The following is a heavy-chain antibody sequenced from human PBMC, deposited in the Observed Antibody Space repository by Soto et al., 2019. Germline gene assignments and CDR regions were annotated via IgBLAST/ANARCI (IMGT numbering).Heavy chain of an antibody. CDR3: AKDAAADCGGDCSSSANFHP. CDR2: ISNDGTSK. D-gene: IGHD2-21*02. J-gene: IGHJ1*01. V-gene: IGHV3-30*18. Sequence: PGGSLRLSCAVSGFTFTSYGMHWVRQAPGKGLEWVAAISNDGTSKYYSDSVKGRFTISRDNSKNTLYLQMNSLRAEDTAVYYCAKDAAADCGGDCSSSANFHPWCQGTLLPVSS. CDR1: GFTFTSYG.